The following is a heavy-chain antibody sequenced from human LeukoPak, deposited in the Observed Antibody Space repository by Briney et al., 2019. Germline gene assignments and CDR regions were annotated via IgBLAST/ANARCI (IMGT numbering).Heavy chain of an antibody. Sequence: GRSLGLSCAASGFTFSSYGMHWVRQAPGKGLEWVAVISYDGSNKYYADSVKGRFTISRDNSKNTLYLQMNSLRAEDTAVYYCAKILMVTAINSPDYWGQGTLVTVSS. V-gene: IGHV3-30*18. J-gene: IGHJ4*02. D-gene: IGHD2-21*02. CDR3: AKILMVTAINSPDY. CDR2: ISYDGSNK. CDR1: GFTFSSYG.